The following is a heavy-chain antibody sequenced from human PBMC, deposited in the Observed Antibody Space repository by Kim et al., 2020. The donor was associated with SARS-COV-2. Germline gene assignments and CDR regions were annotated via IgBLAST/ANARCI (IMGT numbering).Heavy chain of an antibody. Sequence: TYYTPSLKSRVTISVDTSKNQFSLKLSSVTAADTAVYYCARRSGYNWFDPWGQGTLVTVSS. CDR3: ARRSGYNWFDP. D-gene: IGHD3-3*01. V-gene: IGHV4-39*01. J-gene: IGHJ5*02. CDR2: T.